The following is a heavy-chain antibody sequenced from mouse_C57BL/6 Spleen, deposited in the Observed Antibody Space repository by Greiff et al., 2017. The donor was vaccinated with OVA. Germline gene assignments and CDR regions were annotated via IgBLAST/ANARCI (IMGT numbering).Heavy chain of an antibody. V-gene: IGHV1-15*01. J-gene: IGHJ4*01. CDR1: GYTFTDYE. Sequence: QVQLQQSGAELVRPGASVTLSCKASGYTFTDYEMNWVKQTPVHGLEWIGAIDPETGGTAYNQKFKGKAILNADKSSSTAYMELRSLTSEDSAVYYCTRDDYDGYYYAMDYWGQGTSVTVSS. CDR2: IDPETGGT. D-gene: IGHD2-4*01. CDR3: TRDDYDGYYYAMDY.